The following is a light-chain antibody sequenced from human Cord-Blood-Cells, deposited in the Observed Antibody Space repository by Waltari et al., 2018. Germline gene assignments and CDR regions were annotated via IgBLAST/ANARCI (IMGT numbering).Light chain of an antibody. CDR2: AAS. CDR1: HGISSR. J-gene: IGKJ4*01. Sequence: DIQMTQSPSPVSASQGDRVTITFRASHGISSRLAWYQQSPGKAHKRLFYAASSLQSGVPARFSGSGSGTDFTLTISSLQPEDFATYYCQQANSFPHFGGGTKVEIK. V-gene: IGKV1-12*01. CDR3: QQANSFPH.